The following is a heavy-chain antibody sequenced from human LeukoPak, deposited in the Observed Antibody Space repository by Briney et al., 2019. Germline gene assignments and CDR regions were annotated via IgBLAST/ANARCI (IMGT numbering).Heavy chain of an antibody. D-gene: IGHD4-17*01. CDR2: MESKSDGGST. CDR1: GFTFGSYW. CDR3: TTLDGDYAPDY. Sequence: GGSLRLSCAASGFTFGSYWMHWVRQVPGKGLEWVGRMESKSDGGSTDYAAPVKGRFTISRDDSKNTLFLQINSLKTEDTAVYYCTTLDGDYAPDYWGQGTLVTVSS. J-gene: IGHJ4*02. V-gene: IGHV3-15*04.